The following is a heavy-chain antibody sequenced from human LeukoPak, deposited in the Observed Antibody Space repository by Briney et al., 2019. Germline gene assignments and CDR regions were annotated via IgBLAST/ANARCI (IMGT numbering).Heavy chain of an antibody. CDR1: GGSISSGDYY. J-gene: IGHJ5*02. V-gene: IGHV4-30-4*01. CDR2: MYYSGST. CDR3: ARPYYYDSRIDP. D-gene: IGHD3-22*01. Sequence: SETLSLTCTVSGGSISSGDYYWGWIRQPPGKGLEWIAYMYYSGSTYYNPSLKSRVTISADTSKNQLSLKLSSVTAADTAVYYCARPYYYDSRIDPWGQGILVTVSS.